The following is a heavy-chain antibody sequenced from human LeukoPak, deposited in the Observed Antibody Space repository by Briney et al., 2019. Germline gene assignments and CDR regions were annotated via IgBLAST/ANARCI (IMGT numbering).Heavy chain of an antibody. CDR3: ARSPPPFYDSSGYHCYYYMDV. J-gene: IGHJ6*03. D-gene: IGHD3-22*01. Sequence: SETLSLTCTVSGGSISNYFWSWIRQPPGRGLEWIGYIYESESTNYNPSLKSRVAISPDTSKKKFSLKLTSVTAADTAVYYCARSPPPFYDSSGYHCYYYMDVWGKGTTVTVSS. CDR1: GGSISNYF. V-gene: IGHV4-59*01. CDR2: IYESEST.